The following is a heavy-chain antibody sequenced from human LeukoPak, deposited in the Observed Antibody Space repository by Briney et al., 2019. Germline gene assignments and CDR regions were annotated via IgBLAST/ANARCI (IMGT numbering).Heavy chain of an antibody. V-gene: IGHV4-38-2*02. D-gene: IGHD3-9*01. J-gene: IGHJ5*02. CDR2: INHSGST. CDR3: ARHRGRVRYFDWLPRHNWFDP. CDR1: GYSISSGYY. Sequence: SETLSLTCTVSGYSISSGYYWGWIRQPPGKGLEWIGEINHSGSTNYNPSLKSRVTISVDTSKNQFSLKLSSVTAADTAVYYCARHRGRVRYFDWLPRHNWFDPWGQGTLVTVSS.